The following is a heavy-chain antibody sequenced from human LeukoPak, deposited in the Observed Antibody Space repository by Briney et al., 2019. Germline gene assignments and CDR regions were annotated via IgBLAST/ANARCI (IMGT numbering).Heavy chain of an antibody. D-gene: IGHD5-18*01. Sequence: AGGSLRLSCAASGFTFRSYAMHWVRQAPGKGLEWVAVISYDGSNKYYIDSVKGRFTISRDNSKNTLYLQMNSLRTEDTAMYYCARRATTERGHSYGLDFWGQGTLVTVSS. J-gene: IGHJ4*02. CDR3: ARRATTERGHSYGLDF. CDR1: GFTFRSYA. V-gene: IGHV3-30*04. CDR2: ISYDGSNK.